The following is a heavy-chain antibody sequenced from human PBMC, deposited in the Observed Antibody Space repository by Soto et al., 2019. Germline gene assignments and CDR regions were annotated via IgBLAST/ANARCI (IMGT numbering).Heavy chain of an antibody. J-gene: IGHJ6*02. CDR2: ISSDGSNK. CDR1: GFTFSSYS. V-gene: IGHV3-30-3*01. Sequence: QVQLVESGGGVVQPGRSLRLSCSASGFTFSSYSMPWVRQAPGKGLEWVAVISSDGSNKYYADSVKGRFTISRDNAKNTLYVQMNSLRAEDTAVYYCARGGVVVVADDPKSDYYYGMDFCGQGTTVTVSS. CDR3: ARGGVVVVADDPKSDYYYGMDF. D-gene: IGHD2-15*01.